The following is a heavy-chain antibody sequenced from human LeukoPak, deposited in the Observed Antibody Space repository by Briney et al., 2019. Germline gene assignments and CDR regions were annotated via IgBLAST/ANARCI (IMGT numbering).Heavy chain of an antibody. CDR1: GVTFNSYT. V-gene: IGHV3-23*01. J-gene: IGHJ4*02. D-gene: IGHD2-15*01. CDR3: ARASYCSGGICYYYY. CDR2: ISGSGSST. Sequence: GGSLRLSCAASGVTFNSYTMSWVRQAPGKGLEWVSTISGSGSSTYYADSVKGRFTISRDNSKNTLYLQVNSLRAEDTAVYYCARASYCSGGICYYYYWGQGTLVTVSS.